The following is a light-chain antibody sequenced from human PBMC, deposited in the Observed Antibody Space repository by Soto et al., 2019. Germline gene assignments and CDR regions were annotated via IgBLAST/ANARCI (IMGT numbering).Light chain of an antibody. CDR2: GNS. CDR3: QSYDSSLSGSV. J-gene: IGLJ2*01. Sequence: QSVLTQPPSVSGAPGQRVTISCTGSSSNIGAGYDVHWYQQLPGTAPKLLIYGNSNRPSGVPDRFSGSKSGTSASLAITGLQAEEGADYYCQSYDSSLSGSVFGGGTKLTVL. V-gene: IGLV1-40*01. CDR1: SSNIGAGYD.